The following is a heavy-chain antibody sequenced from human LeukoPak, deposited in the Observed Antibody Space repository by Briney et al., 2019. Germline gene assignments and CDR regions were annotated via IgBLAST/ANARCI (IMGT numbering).Heavy chain of an antibody. Sequence: GRSLRLSCAASGFTFSSYAMHWVRQAPGKGLEWVAVISYDGSNNYYADSVKGRFTISRDNSKNTLYLQMNSLRAEDTAVYYCARHPAFDITMVRGLFVYWGQGTLVTVSS. D-gene: IGHD3-10*01. CDR3: ARHPAFDITMVRGLFVY. V-gene: IGHV3-30-3*01. J-gene: IGHJ4*02. CDR2: ISYDGSNN. CDR1: GFTFSSYA.